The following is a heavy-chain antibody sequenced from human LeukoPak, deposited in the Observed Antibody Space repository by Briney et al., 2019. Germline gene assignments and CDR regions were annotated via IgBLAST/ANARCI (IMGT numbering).Heavy chain of an antibody. Sequence: ASVKVSCKASGYTFTVYYMHWVRQAPGQGLEWMGRINPNSGGTNYAQKFQGRVTMTRDTSISTAYMELSRLRSEDTAVYYCARQGTYSSAIGMGYWGQGTLVTVSS. V-gene: IGHV1-2*06. CDR2: INPNSGGT. J-gene: IGHJ4*02. D-gene: IGHD6-19*01. CDR3: ARQGTYSSAIGMGY. CDR1: GYTFTVYY.